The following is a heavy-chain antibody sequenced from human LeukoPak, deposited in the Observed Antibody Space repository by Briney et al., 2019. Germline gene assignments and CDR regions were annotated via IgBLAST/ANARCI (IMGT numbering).Heavy chain of an antibody. CDR2: IWYDGSNT. Sequence: GGSLRLSCAGSGFTFSNYDMHWVRQAPGKGLEWVAVIWYDGSNTYYADSVKGRFTISRDNSKNTLCLQMNSLRAEDTAVYYCARETNAEYYDSSAYTDYWGQGALVTVSS. D-gene: IGHD3-22*01. CDR1: GFTFSNYD. V-gene: IGHV3-33*01. CDR3: ARETNAEYYDSSAYTDY. J-gene: IGHJ4*02.